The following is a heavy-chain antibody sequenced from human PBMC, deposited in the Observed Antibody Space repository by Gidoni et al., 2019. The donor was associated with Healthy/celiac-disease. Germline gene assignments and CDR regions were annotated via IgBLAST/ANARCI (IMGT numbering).Heavy chain of an antibody. D-gene: IGHD3-10*01. CDR1: GYTYTSFD. CDR2: MNPNSGNT. CDR3: ARGPYGSGSYTVDY. V-gene: IGHV1-8*01. J-gene: IGHJ4*02. Sequence: QVQLVQSGAEVKKPGASVKVSCKASGYTYTSFDINWVRQATGQGLEWIGWMNPNSGNTGYAQKFQGRVTMTRNTSISTAYMELSSLRSEDTAVYYCARGPYGSGSYTVDYWGQGTLVTVSS.